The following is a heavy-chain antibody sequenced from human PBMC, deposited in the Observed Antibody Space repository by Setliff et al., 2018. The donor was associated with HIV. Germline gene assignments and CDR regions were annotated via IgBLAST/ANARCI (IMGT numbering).Heavy chain of an antibody. Sequence: ETLSLTCIVSGDSITTYYWSWIRQSPAKGLEWIGYIHSSGSTKYNPSLKSRVTISLDTSKSQFSLRLNSVTAADTAVYYCARGGVGAALVWFDPWGQGTLVTVSS. CDR2: IHSSGST. J-gene: IGHJ5*02. CDR3: ARGGVGAALVWFDP. D-gene: IGHD1-26*01. V-gene: IGHV4-59*13. CDR1: GDSITTYY.